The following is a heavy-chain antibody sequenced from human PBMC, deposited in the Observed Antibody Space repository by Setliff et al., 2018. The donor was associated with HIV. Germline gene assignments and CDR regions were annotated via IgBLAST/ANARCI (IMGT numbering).Heavy chain of an antibody. V-gene: IGHV4-59*11. J-gene: IGHJ1*01. CDR3: ARRQWGTSGYYEFFQR. CDR1: GASISRHF. CDR2: IYDSGSA. D-gene: IGHD3-22*01. Sequence: PSETLSLTCTVSGASISRHFWAWIRQPPGKGLEWIGTIYDSGSAKHNPSLESRVRISVDTSKNHLSLKLNSVTVADTAVYYCARRQWGTSGYYEFFQRWGQGTLVTVSS.